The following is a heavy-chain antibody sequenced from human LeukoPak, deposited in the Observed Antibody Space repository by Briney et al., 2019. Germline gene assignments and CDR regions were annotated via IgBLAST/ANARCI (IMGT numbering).Heavy chain of an antibody. CDR3: AKDGSGLTYYFGQ. D-gene: IGHD5-12*01. V-gene: IGHV3-48*01. J-gene: IGHJ4*02. CDR1: GFTFSSYS. Sequence: GGSLRLSCAASGFTFSSYSMSSSSTIYYADSVKGRFTISRDNAKNSLYLQMNSLRAEDTAMYYCAKDGSGLTYYFGQWGQGTLVTVSS. CDR2: SSSTI.